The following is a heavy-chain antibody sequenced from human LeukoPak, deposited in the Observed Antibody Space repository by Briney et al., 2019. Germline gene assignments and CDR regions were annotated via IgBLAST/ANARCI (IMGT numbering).Heavy chain of an antibody. Sequence: GGSLRLSCAASGFTFSSYAMHWVRQAPGKGLEWVAVISYDGSNKYYADSVKGRFTISRDNSKNTLYLQMNSLRAEDTAVYYCARDRQLRFLEWLLSHWGQGTLVTVSS. CDR2: ISYDGSNK. V-gene: IGHV3-30*01. J-gene: IGHJ4*02. CDR1: GFTFSSYA. CDR3: ARDRQLRFLEWLLSH. D-gene: IGHD3-3*01.